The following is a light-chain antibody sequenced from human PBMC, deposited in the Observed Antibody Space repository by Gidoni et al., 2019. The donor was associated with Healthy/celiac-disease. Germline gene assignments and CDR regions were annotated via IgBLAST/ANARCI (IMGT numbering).Light chain of an antibody. CDR2: GAS. CDR3: QQYNNWWWT. J-gene: IGKJ1*01. CDR1: QSVSSN. V-gene: IGKV3-15*01. Sequence: EIVMTQSPATLSVSPGERATLSCRASQSVSSNLAWYQQKPGQAPRLLIYGASTRATGIPAMCSGSASATEFTLTSSRLPSEDFAVYYCQQYNNWWWTFGQGTKVEIK.